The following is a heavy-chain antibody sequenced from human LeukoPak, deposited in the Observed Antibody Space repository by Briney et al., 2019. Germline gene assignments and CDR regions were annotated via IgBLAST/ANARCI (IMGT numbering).Heavy chain of an antibody. Sequence: APVKVSCKASGGTFSSYTISWVRQAPGQGLEWMGRIIPILGIANYAQKFQGRVTITADKSTSTAYMELSSLRSEDTAVYYCASSTGTYYYYYGMDVWGQGTTVTVSS. D-gene: IGHD1-1*01. J-gene: IGHJ6*02. CDR1: GGTFSSYT. V-gene: IGHV1-69*02. CDR2: IIPILGIA. CDR3: ASSTGTYYYYYGMDV.